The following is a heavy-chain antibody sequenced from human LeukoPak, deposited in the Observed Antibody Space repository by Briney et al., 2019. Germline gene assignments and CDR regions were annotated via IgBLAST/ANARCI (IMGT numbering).Heavy chain of an antibody. CDR2: IYPGDSDT. V-gene: IGHV5-51*01. CDR1: GYSFTSYW. Sequence: GESLKISCKGSGYSFTSYWISWVRQMPGKGLEWMGIIYPGDSDTRYSPSFQGQVTISADKSISTAYLQWSSLKASDTAMYYCASSSTMDGTYYYYMDVWGKGTTVTVSS. CDR3: ASSSTMDGTYYYYMDV. D-gene: IGHD1-1*01. J-gene: IGHJ6*03.